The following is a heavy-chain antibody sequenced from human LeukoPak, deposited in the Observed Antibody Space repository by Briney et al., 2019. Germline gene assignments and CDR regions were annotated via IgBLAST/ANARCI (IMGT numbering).Heavy chain of an antibody. V-gene: IGHV1-18*01. J-gene: IGHJ4*02. CDR3: ARVSPLPHYYFDY. CDR1: GGTFSSYA. Sequence: GASVKVSCKASGGTFSSYAISWVRQAPGQGLEWMGWISAYNGNTNYAQKLQGRVTMTTDTSTSTAYMELRSLRSDDTAVYYCARVSPLPHYYFDYWGQGTLVTASS. D-gene: IGHD3-3*02. CDR2: ISAYNGNT.